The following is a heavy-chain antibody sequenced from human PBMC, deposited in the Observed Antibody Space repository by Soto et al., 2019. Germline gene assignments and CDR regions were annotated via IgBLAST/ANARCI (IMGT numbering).Heavy chain of an antibody. CDR1: GGSISSDDYH. CDR3: ASEDDGGDSLDV. D-gene: IGHD2-21*02. V-gene: IGHV4-30-4*08. J-gene: IGHJ6*02. CDR2: IHHGGIV. Sequence: QVQLQQSGPGLVKPSQTLSLTCTVSGGSISSDDYHWTWIRQSPGKGLEWMGYIHHGGIVLYNPSLKSRVTISVDTPKNQFSLHLRSVTAADTAVYFCASEDDGGDSLDVWGQGTTVTVSS.